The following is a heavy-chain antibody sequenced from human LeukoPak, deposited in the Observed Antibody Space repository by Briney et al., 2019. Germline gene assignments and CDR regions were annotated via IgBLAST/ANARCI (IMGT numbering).Heavy chain of an antibody. J-gene: IGHJ5*02. D-gene: IGHD5-18*01. CDR3: ARHGSYGYSP. CDR1: GGSFSGYY. Sequence: SETLSLTCAVYGGSFSGYYWSWIRQPPGKGLEWIGEINHSGSTNYNPSLKSRVTISVDTSKNQFSLKLSSVTAADTAVYYCARHGSYGYSPWGQGTLVTVSS. V-gene: IGHV4-34*01. CDR2: INHSGST.